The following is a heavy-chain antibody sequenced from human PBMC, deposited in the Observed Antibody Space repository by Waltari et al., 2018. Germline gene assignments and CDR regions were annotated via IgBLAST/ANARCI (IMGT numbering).Heavy chain of an antibody. Sequence: EVQLVESGGGLVQPGGSLRLSCAASGFTFSYYYMSGVRQAPGKGLEWVGFIRNKANGWTKEYTTSVKGRFKSSRDDSKSITYQQMKSLKTEDTAVYYCSRGGTSSSRYPRFYWGQGTLVTVSS. CDR1: GFTFSYYY. CDR3: SRGGTSSSRYPRFY. J-gene: IGHJ4*02. V-gene: IGHV3-49*04. CDR2: IRNKANGWTK. D-gene: IGHD6-13*01.